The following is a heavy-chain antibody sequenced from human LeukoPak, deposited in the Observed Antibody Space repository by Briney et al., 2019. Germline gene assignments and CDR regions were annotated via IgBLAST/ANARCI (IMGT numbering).Heavy chain of an antibody. CDR3: ARYISGSYSFDY. V-gene: IGHV3-30-3*01. D-gene: IGHD3-10*01. CDR2: ISLGGSDK. J-gene: IGHJ4*02. CDR1: GFTFSEHA. Sequence: GGSLRLSCVASGFTFSEHAMHWVRQAPGKGLEWVAVISLGGSDKFYADSVKGRFTFSRDNSKNTLYLQMSSLRVEDTAVYYCARYISGSYSFDYWGQGTLVTVSS.